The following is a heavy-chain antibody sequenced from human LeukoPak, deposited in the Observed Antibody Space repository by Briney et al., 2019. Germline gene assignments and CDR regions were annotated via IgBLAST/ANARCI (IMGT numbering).Heavy chain of an antibody. CDR2: ISSSSSYI. V-gene: IGHV3-21*01. Sequence: GGSLRLSCAASGFTFSSYSMNWVRQAPGKGLEWVSSISSSSSYIYYADSVKGRFTISRDNAKNSLYLQMNSLRAEDTAVYYCARVQLWLNDAFDIWGQGTMVTVFS. CDR1: GFTFSSYS. J-gene: IGHJ3*02. CDR3: ARVQLWLNDAFDI. D-gene: IGHD5-18*01.